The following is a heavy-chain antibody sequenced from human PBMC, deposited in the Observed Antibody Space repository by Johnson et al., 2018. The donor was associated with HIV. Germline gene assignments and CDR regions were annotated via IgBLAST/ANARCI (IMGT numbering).Heavy chain of an antibody. V-gene: IGHV3-30*02. D-gene: IGHD6-13*01. CDR2: IRYDGSST. CDR3: ARDRLGYSSSWGGVDAFDI. J-gene: IGHJ3*02. CDR1: GFTFSSYG. Sequence: QVQLVESGGGVVQPGGSLRLSCAASGFTFSSYGIHWVRQAPGKGLEWVAFIRYDGSSTYYADSVKGRFTISRDNSKNTLYLQMNSLRAEDTAVYYCARDRLGYSSSWGGVDAFDIWGQGTMVTVSS.